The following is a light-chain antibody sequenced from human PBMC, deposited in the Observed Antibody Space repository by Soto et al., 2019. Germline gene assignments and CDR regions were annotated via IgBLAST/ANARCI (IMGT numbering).Light chain of an antibody. CDR2: WAS. CDR3: QQDYTRPRT. V-gene: IGKV4-1*01. CDR1: QTVLDSSNNRDY. Sequence: DIVMTQSPDSLAVSLGERATINCKSSQTVLDSSNNRDYLTWYQQKPGQPPKLLIYWASTREFGVPDRFSGSGSGTDFTLTISSLQAGDVGVYSCQQDYTRPRTFGHGTKVAIK. J-gene: IGKJ1*01.